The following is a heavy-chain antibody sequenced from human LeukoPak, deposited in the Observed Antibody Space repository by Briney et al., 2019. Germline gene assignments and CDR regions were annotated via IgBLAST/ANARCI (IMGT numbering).Heavy chain of an antibody. CDR3: ARSTSTPFDP. CDR1: GGSISSGSYY. CDR2: IYTGGST. J-gene: IGHJ5*02. Sequence: SQTLSLTCTVSGGSISSGSYYWNWIRQPAGKGLEWIGRIYTGGSTSYSPSLKSRVTISVDTSKNQFSLKLSSVTAADTAVYYCARSTSTPFDPWGQGTLVTVSS. D-gene: IGHD4-23*01. V-gene: IGHV4-61*02.